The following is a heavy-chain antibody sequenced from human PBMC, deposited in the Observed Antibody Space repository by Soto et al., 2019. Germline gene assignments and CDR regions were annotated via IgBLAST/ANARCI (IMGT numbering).Heavy chain of an antibody. D-gene: IGHD1-26*01. Sequence: LRLSCAASGFTFSSYGMHWVRQAPGKGLEWVAVISYDGSNKYYADSVKGRFTISRDNSKNTLYLQMNSLRAEDTAVYYCAKDRPRGSYRGPFDYWGQGTLVTVSS. V-gene: IGHV3-30*18. CDR1: GFTFSSYG. CDR2: ISYDGSNK. J-gene: IGHJ4*02. CDR3: AKDRPRGSYRGPFDY.